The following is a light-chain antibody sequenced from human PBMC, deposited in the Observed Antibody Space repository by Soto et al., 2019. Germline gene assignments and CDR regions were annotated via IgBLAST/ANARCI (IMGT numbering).Light chain of an antibody. CDR3: NSYTSSTTHVV. CDR2: DVN. V-gene: IGLV2-14*03. J-gene: IGLJ2*01. Sequence: QSALTQPASVSGSPGQSITISCTGTSSDVGGFKYVSWYQQHPGKAPKLMIYDVNYRPSGVSNRFSGSKSGNTASLTISRLQAEDEADYYCNSYTSSTTHVVFGGGTKLTVL. CDR1: SSDVGGFKY.